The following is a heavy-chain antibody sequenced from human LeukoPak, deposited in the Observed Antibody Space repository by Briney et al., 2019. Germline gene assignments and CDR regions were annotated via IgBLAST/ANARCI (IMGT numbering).Heavy chain of an antibody. CDR3: ARDPLALDYGDNFDY. J-gene: IGHJ4*02. D-gene: IGHD4-17*01. V-gene: IGHV3-21*01. Sequence: GGSLRLSCAASGFTFSSYSMNWVRQAPGKGLEWVSSISSSSSYIYYADSVKGRFTISRDNAKNSLYLQMNSLRAEDTAVYYCARDPLALDYGDNFDYWGQGTLVTVSS. CDR1: GFTFSSYS. CDR2: ISSSSSYI.